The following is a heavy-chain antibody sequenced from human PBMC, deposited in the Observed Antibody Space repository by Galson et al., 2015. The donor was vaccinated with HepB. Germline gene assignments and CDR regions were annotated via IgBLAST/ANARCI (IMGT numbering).Heavy chain of an antibody. Sequence: ETLSLTCAVSGGSISSSSYYWGWIRQPPGKGLEWIGSIYYSGSTNYNPSLKSRVTISVDTSKNQFSLKLSSVTAADTAVYYCARKYSSKHDAFDIWGQGTMVTVSS. V-gene: IGHV4-39*07. J-gene: IGHJ3*02. D-gene: IGHD6-13*01. CDR3: ARKYSSKHDAFDI. CDR2: IYYSGST. CDR1: GGSISSSSYY.